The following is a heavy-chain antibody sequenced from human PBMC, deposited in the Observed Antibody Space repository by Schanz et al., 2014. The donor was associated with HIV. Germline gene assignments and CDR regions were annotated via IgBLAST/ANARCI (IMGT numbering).Heavy chain of an antibody. CDR2: ISPSGNRT. CDR3: ATDLSSSSSFYN. V-gene: IGHV3-23*01. CDR1: GFTFRSES. Sequence: EVQLLESGGGLVQPGGSLRLSCAASGFTFRSESMSWVRQAPGKGLEWVSTISPSGNRTYYSDSVRGRFTFARDNSKNTLYLQMNSLRAEDTAVYFCATDLSSSSSFYNWCQGTLVTVSS. D-gene: IGHD6-19*01. J-gene: IGHJ4*02.